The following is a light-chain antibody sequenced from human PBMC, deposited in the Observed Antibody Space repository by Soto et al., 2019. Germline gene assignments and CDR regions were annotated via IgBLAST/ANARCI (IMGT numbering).Light chain of an antibody. CDR2: GAS. CDR1: QSVSSSF. V-gene: IGKV3-20*01. J-gene: IGKJ1*01. Sequence: EIVLTQSPGTLSLSPGERATLSCRASQSVSSSFLAWYQQKPGQAPRLLIYGASSRATGIPDRFSGSGSGTDFTLTISRLEPEDFAVYYCQQYDSSPWTVGQGTKVDIK. CDR3: QQYDSSPWT.